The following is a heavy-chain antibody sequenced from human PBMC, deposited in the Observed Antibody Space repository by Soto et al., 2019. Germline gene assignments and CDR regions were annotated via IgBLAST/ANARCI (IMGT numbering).Heavy chain of an antibody. CDR3: AGPGYSSQDY. J-gene: IGHJ4*02. Sequence: PGGSLRLSCAASGFTFSNFALSWVRQAPGKGLEWVSAISGSGDDTDYADSVKGRFTISRDNSKNTLYLQMNSLRAEDTAVYYCAGPGYSSQDYWGQGALVTVSS. CDR2: ISGSGDDT. CDR1: GFTFSNFA. V-gene: IGHV3-23*01. D-gene: IGHD5-18*01.